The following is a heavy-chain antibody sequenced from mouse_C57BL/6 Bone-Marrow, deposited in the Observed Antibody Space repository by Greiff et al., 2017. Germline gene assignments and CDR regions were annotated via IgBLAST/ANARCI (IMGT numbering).Heavy chain of an antibody. V-gene: IGHV1-69*01. CDR3: ARLDAYLPFYAMDY. Sequence: QVQLQQPGAELVMPGASVKLSCKASGYTFTSYWMHWVKQRPGQGLEWIGEIDPSDSYTNYNQKFKGKSTLTVDKSSSTAYMQLSSLTSEYSAVYYCARLDAYLPFYAMDYWGQGTSVTVSS. D-gene: IGHD2-1*01. J-gene: IGHJ4*01. CDR2: IDPSDSYT. CDR1: GYTFTSYW.